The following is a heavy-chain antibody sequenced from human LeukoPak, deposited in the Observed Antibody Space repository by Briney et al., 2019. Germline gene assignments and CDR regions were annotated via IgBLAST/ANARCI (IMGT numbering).Heavy chain of an antibody. J-gene: IGHJ4*02. CDR1: GFTFTSYD. CDR3: ARGYSSISCFDY. CDR2: IYPGVSDT. D-gene: IGHD6-13*01. V-gene: IGHV5-51*01. Sequence: GGSLRLSCAASGFTFTSYDMNWVRQAPGKGLEWMWIIYPGVSDTRYTPSLQGRVTISADKSISTAYLQWSSLKASDTAMYYYARGYSSISCFDYWGRGTLVIVSS.